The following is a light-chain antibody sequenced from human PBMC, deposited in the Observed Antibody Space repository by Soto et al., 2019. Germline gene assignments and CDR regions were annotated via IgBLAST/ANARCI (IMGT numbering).Light chain of an antibody. V-gene: IGKV3-20*01. Sequence: IVLTQSPGPLSLSPGERATLSCRSSQSLSSSYLAWYQQKPGQAPRLIIYGASSRATGIPDRFSGGGSGTDFTLTISRLEPEDVAVYCCQQYGSSPPTFGQGTKVDIK. CDR3: QQYGSSPPT. J-gene: IGKJ1*01. CDR1: QSLSSSY. CDR2: GAS.